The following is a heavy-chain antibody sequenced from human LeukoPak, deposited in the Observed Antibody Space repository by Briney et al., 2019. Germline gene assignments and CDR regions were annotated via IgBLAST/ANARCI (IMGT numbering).Heavy chain of an antibody. CDR2: IGSSGVNT. J-gene: IGHJ5*02. V-gene: IGHV3-23*01. CDR1: GFTFSDYA. CDR3: AKGRNSGSYFGIDP. Sequence: PGGSLRLSCAASGFTFSDYAMSWVRQAPGKGLGWVSGIGSSGVNTDYATSVKGRFTISRDNTKSTLHLLMNSLRVEDTATYYCAKGRNSGSYFGIDPWGQGTRVSVSS. D-gene: IGHD3-10*01.